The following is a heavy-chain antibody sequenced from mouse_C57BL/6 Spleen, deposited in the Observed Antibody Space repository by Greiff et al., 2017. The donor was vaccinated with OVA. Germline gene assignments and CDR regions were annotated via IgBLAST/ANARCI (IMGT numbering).Heavy chain of an antibody. J-gene: IGHJ1*03. CDR3: ARDLDYYGSRYWYFEV. CDR2: ISDGGSYT. D-gene: IGHD1-1*01. V-gene: IGHV5-4*01. CDR1: GFTFSSYA. Sequence: DVMLVESGGGLVKPGGSLKLSCAASGFTFSSYAMSWVRQTPEKRLEWVATISDGGSYTYYPDNVKGRFTISRDNAKNNLYLQMRHLKSEDTAMYYCARDLDYYGSRYWYFEVWGTGTTVTVSS.